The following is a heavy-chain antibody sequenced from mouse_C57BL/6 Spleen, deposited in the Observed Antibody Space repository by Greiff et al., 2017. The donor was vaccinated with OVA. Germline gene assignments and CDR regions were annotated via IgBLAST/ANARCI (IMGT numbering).Heavy chain of an antibody. CDR3: ASQFITTVVAKRYYAMDY. CDR1: GYTFTSYW. J-gene: IGHJ4*01. D-gene: IGHD1-1*01. Sequence: QVQLQHPGTELVKPGASVKLSCKASGYTFTSYWMHWVKQRPGQGLEWIGNINPSNGGTNYNEKFKSKATLTVDKSSSTAYMQLSSLTSEDSAVYYCASQFITTVVAKRYYAMDYWGQGTSVTVSS. CDR2: INPSNGGT. V-gene: IGHV1-53*01.